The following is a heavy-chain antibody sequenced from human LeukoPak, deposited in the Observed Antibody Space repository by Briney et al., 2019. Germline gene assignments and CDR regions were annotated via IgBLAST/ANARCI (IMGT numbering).Heavy chain of an antibody. D-gene: IGHD5-12*01. CDR3: ARESNRGYHSGGPKY. V-gene: IGHV3-30*02. CDR2: VRFDGSNQ. CDR1: GFALSSYG. Sequence: GGSLRLSCAASGFALSSYGMHWVRPATGKGLEWLAFVRFDGSNQYYVDSVKGRFTITRDTSKNTLFLQMKSLRVEDTAVYSCARESNRGYHSGGPKYWGLGTLVTVSS. J-gene: IGHJ4*02.